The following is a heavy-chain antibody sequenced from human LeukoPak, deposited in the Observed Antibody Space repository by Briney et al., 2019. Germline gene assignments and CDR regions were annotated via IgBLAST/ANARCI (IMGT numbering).Heavy chain of an antibody. CDR2: IKQDGSDK. CDR3: ARGGGDY. D-gene: IGHD1-26*01. J-gene: IGHJ4*02. Sequence: PGESLRLSCVASGFTFSDYWTTWVRQAPGKGLEWVANIKQDGSDKKYVDSVKGRFTISRDNAKNSLFLQMDSLRDEDTAVYYCARGGGDYWGQGTLVTVTS. V-gene: IGHV3-7*01. CDR1: GFTFSDYW.